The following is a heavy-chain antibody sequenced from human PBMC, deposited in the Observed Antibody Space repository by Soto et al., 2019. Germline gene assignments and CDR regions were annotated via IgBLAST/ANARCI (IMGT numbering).Heavy chain of an antibody. Sequence: QVQLVESGGGVVQPGRSLRLSCAASGFTFSSYAMHWVRQAPGKGLEWVAVISYDGSNKYYADSVKGRFTISRDNSKNTLYLQMNSLRAEGTAVYYCARDSDDYGDYGGYFQHWGQGTLVTVSS. CDR3: ARDSDDYGDYGGYFQH. CDR1: GFTFSSYA. D-gene: IGHD4-17*01. V-gene: IGHV3-30-3*01. CDR2: ISYDGSNK. J-gene: IGHJ1*01.